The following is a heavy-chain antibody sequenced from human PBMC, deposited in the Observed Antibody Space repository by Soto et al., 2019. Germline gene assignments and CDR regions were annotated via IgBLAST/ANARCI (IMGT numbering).Heavy chain of an antibody. J-gene: IGHJ6*02. CDR2: LSYDGNNK. V-gene: IGHV3-30-3*01. CDR1: GFTFSNYA. Sequence: QVQLVESGGGVVQPGRSLRLSCAASGFTFSNYAMYWVRQAPGKGLEWVAVLSYDGNNKYYADSVKGRFTISRDNSKNTVYLQMNSLRVEDTAVYYCARAGCDGGSCYTLVGLRYGMDVWGQGTTVTVSS. D-gene: IGHD2-15*01. CDR3: ARAGCDGGSCYTLVGLRYGMDV.